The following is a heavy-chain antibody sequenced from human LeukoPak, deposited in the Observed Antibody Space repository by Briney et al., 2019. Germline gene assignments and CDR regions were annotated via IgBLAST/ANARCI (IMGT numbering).Heavy chain of an antibody. D-gene: IGHD3-16*01. Sequence: PGGSLRLSCAASGFTFRHYAVHWVRQAPGRGLEWVAVLSFDGAHKHYAESVKGRFTISRDNSNNTLFLQMDSLRIEDTALYYCVRARAGGLDYWGQGTLVTVSS. CDR1: GFTFRHYA. J-gene: IGHJ4*02. CDR2: LSFDGAHK. CDR3: VRARAGGLDY. V-gene: IGHV3-30*04.